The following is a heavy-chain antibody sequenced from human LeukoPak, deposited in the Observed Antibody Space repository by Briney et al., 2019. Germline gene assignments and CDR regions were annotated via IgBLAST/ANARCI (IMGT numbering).Heavy chain of an antibody. CDR2: ISRSGGNT. V-gene: IGHV3-64*01. J-gene: IGHJ6*03. D-gene: IGHD3-22*01. Sequence: GGSLRLSCAASGFTISRSSMHWVRQAPGKGLEFVSAISRSGGNTYYANSVKGRFTISRDNSKNTLYLQMNSLRAEDTAVYYCAKEGSDSSGYYSYYYYYYMDVWGKGTTVTISS. CDR3: AKEGSDSSGYYSYYYYYYMDV. CDR1: GFTISRSS.